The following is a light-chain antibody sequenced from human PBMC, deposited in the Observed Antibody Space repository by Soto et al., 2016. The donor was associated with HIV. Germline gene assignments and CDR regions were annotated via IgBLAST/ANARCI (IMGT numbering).Light chain of an antibody. Sequence: SYELTQPPSVSAAPGKTARITCGGNNIGSKSVHWYQQKPGQAPVLVAYDNSDRPSGIPERFSGSNSANTATLTISRVEAGDEADYYCQIWHSTTDHYVFGTGTEVTVL. J-gene: IGLJ1*01. CDR1: NIGSKS. CDR2: DNS. CDR3: QIWHSTTDHYV. V-gene: IGLV3-21*01.